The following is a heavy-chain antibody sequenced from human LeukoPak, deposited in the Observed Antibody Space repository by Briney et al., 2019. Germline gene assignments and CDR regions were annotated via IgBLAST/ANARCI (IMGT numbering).Heavy chain of an antibody. CDR2: IKQDGSET. CDR3: ASTLKRDY. V-gene: IGHV3-7*01. J-gene: IGHJ4*02. CDR1: GFSFSNYW. Sequence: GGSLRLSCAASGFSFSNYWMSWVRQAPGKGLEWVANIKQDGSETYYGDSVKGRFTISRDNAKNSLYLQMNSLRAEDTALCYCASTLKRDYWGQGTLVTVSS. D-gene: IGHD4/OR15-4a*01.